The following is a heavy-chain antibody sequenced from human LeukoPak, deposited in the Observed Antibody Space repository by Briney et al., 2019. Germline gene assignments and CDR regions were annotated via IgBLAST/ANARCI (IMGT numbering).Heavy chain of an antibody. CDR3: AVVGATSGSDY. V-gene: IGHV1-69*04. CDR2: IIPILGIA. Sequence: APVKVSCKASGGTFSSYAIRWVRQAPGQGLEWMGRIIPILGIANYAQKFQGRVTITADKSTSTAYMELSSLRSEDTAVYYCAVVGATSGSDYWGQGTLVTVSS. D-gene: IGHD1-26*01. CDR1: GGTFSSYA. J-gene: IGHJ4*02.